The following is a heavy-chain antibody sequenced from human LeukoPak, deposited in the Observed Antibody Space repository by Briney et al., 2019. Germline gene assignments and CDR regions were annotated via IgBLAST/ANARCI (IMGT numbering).Heavy chain of an antibody. D-gene: IGHD6-13*01. CDR2: IIPIFGTA. CDR3: ARDQQLNFFDY. Sequence: SVKVSCKASGGTFSSYAISWVRQAPGQGLEWMGGIIPIFGTANYAQKLQGRVTMTTDTSTSTAYMELRSLRSDDTAVYYCARDQQLNFFDYWGQGTLVTVSS. CDR1: GGTFSSYA. V-gene: IGHV1-69*05. J-gene: IGHJ4*02.